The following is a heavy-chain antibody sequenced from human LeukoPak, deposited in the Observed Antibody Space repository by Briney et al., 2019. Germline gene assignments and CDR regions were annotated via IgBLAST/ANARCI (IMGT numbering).Heavy chain of an antibody. V-gene: IGHV3-66*04. CDR1: GFTVSSNY. D-gene: IGHD3-10*01. Sequence: PGGSLRLSCAASGFTVSSNYMSWVRQAPGKGLEWVSVIYSGGSTYYADSVKGRFTISRDNSKNTLYLQMNSLRAEDTAVYYCARHYYGSGSHLDYWGQGTLVTVSS. J-gene: IGHJ4*02. CDR2: IYSGGST. CDR3: ARHYYGSGSHLDY.